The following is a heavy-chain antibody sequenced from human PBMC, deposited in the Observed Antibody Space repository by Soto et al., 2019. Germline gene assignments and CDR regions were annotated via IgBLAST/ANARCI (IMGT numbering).Heavy chain of an antibody. CDR1: GYTFTSYG. CDR3: ARELYYDSSGYRKYYFDY. V-gene: IGHV1-69*10. Sequence: SVKVSCKASGYTFTSYGISWVRQAPGQGLEWMGGIIAINGKANYAQKFQGRVTITADKSTSTAYMELSSLRSEDTAVYYCARELYYDSSGYRKYYFDYWGQGTLVTVSS. CDR2: IIAINGKA. D-gene: IGHD3-22*01. J-gene: IGHJ4*02.